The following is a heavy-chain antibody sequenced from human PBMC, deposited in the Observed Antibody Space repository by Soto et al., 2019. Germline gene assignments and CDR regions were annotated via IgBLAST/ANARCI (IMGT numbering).Heavy chain of an antibody. Sequence: PGGSLRLSCAASGFTFSSYAMHWVRQAPGKGLEWVAVISYDGSNKYYADSVKGRFTISRDNSKNTLYLQMNSLRAEDTAVYYCARDQQYYYDSSGYYCMDEWGQGTLVTVSS. V-gene: IGHV3-30-3*01. D-gene: IGHD3-22*01. J-gene: IGHJ4*02. CDR2: ISYDGSNK. CDR1: GFTFSSYA. CDR3: ARDQQYYYDSSGYYCMDE.